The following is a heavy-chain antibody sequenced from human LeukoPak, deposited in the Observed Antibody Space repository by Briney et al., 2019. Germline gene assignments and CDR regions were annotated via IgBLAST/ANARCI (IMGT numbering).Heavy chain of an antibody. CDR1: GGSVHSTNHS. D-gene: IGHD3-3*01. CDR3: ARRRGSSSYRDY. J-gene: IGHJ4*02. CDR2: ISDSGTT. V-gene: IGHV4-39*01. Sequence: PSETLSLTCTVSGGSVHSTNHSWGWIRQPPGEGLEWIATISDSGTTYYNPSLKSRISISADTSKNQISLKLNSVTVTDTAVYYCARRRGSSSYRDYWGQGTQVIVSS.